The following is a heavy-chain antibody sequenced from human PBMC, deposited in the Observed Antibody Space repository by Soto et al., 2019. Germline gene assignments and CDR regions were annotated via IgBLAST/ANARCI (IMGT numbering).Heavy chain of an antibody. D-gene: IGHD6-19*01. CDR2: IIPIFGTA. CDR1: GGTFSSYA. Sequence: QVQLVQSGAEVKKPGSSVKVSCKASGGTFSSYAISWVRQAPGQGLEWMGGIIPIFGTANYAQKFQGRVTITADESTSTAYMELSSLRSDDTAVYYCARRPTAYSSGWYYFDYWGQGTLVTVSS. CDR3: ARRPTAYSSGWYYFDY. V-gene: IGHV1-69*01. J-gene: IGHJ4*02.